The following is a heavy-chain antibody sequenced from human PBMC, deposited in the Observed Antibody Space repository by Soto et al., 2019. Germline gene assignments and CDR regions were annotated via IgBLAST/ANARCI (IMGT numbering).Heavy chain of an antibody. CDR1: GGTFSSYA. CDR2: IIPIFGTA. J-gene: IGHJ5*02. D-gene: IGHD6-19*01. V-gene: IGHV1-69*13. CDR3: AYSSGWLNWFDP. Sequence: SVKVSCKASGGTFSSYAISWVRQAPGQGLEWMGGIIPIFGTANYAQKFQGRVTITADESTSTAYMELSSLRSEDTAVYYCAYSSGWLNWFDPWGQGALVTVSS.